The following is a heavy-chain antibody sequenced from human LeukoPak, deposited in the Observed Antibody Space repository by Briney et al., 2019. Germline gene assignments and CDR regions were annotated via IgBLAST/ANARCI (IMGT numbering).Heavy chain of an antibody. CDR2: IYSGGST. D-gene: IGHD3-22*01. CDR3: ATAVYYYDSSGYYYTPPDY. V-gene: IGHV3-53*01. Sequence: GGSLRLSCAASGFTVSSNYMSWVRQAPGKGLEWVPVIYSGGSTYYADSVKGRFTISRDNSKNTLYLQMNSLRAEDTAVYYCATAVYYYDSSGYYYTPPDYWGQGTLVTVSS. CDR1: GFTVSSNY. J-gene: IGHJ4*02.